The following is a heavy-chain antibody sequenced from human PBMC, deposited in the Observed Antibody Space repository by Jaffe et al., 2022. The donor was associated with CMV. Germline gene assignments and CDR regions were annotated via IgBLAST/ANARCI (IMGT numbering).Heavy chain of an antibody. V-gene: IGHV4-59*08. D-gene: IGHD3-10*01. CDR2: IYHSGSP. Sequence: QVQLQESGPGLVKPSETVSLTCNVSGGFISGYYWSWIRQPPGKGLEWIGYIYHSGSPNYNPSLKSRVTISVDTSKNQLSLKLTSVTAADTAVYHCARHRYYGYGSGSYNGNYMDVWGKGTTVTVSS. J-gene: IGHJ6*03. CDR3: ARHRYYGYGSGSYNGNYMDV. CDR1: GGFISGYY.